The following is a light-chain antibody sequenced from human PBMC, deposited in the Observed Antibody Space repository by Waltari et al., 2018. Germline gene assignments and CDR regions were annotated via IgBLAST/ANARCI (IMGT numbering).Light chain of an antibody. J-gene: IGKJ2*01. CDR1: QSVNSSY. CDR3: QRYGSSSVT. CDR2: GAS. V-gene: IGKV3-20*01. Sequence: EIVLTQSPGTLSLSPGERATLSCRASQSVNSSYLAWYQQKPGQAPRLLSYGASSRATGIPDRFSGGGSVTDFTLTISRLEPEDFAVYYCQRYGSSSVTFGQGTKLEIK.